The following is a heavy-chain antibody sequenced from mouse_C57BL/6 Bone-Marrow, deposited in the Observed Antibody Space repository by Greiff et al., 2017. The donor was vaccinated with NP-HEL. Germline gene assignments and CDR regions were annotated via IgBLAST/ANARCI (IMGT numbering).Heavy chain of an antibody. V-gene: IGHV5-16*01. D-gene: IGHD2-14*01. CDR3: AREEGVRRRTYAMDY. J-gene: IGHJ4*01. CDR1: GFTFSDYY. Sequence: EVKVVESEGGLVQPGSSMKLSCTASGFTFSDYYMAWVRQVPDKGLDWVANINYDGSSTYYLDSLKSRFIISRDNAKNILYLQMSSLKSENTATYYCAREEGVRRRTYAMDYWGQGTSVTVSS. CDR2: INYDGSST.